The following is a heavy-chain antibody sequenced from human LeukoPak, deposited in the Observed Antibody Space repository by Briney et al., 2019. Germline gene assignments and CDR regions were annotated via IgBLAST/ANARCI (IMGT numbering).Heavy chain of an antibody. D-gene: IGHD3-10*01. V-gene: IGHV1-69*13. CDR1: GGTFTSYA. Sequence: SVKVSCKASGGTFTSYAISWVRQAPGQGLEWMGGIIPIFGTANYAQKFQGRVTITADESTSTAYIELSSLRSEDTAVYYCARDGSGSAFDAFDIWGQGTMVTVSS. CDR2: IIPIFGTA. CDR3: ARDGSGSAFDAFDI. J-gene: IGHJ3*02.